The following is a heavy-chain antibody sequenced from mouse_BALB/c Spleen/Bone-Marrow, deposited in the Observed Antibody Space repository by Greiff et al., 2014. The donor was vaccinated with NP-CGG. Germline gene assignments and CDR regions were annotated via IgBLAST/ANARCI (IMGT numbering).Heavy chain of an antibody. Sequence: VQLQQSGPELVKPGASVRISCKASGYTFTSYYIHWVKQRPGQGLEWIGWIYPGNVNTKYNEKFKSKATLTADKSSSTAYMQLSSLTSEDSAVYFCARDTRDYWGQGTSVTVSS. J-gene: IGHJ4*01. CDR1: GYTFTSYY. CDR3: ARDTRDY. CDR2: IYPGNVNT. V-gene: IGHV1S56*01.